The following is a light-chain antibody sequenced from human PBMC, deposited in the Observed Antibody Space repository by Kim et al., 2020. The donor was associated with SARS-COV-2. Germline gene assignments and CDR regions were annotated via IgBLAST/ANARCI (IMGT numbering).Light chain of an antibody. CDR1: QSVTSSY. Sequence: SPGERATRSCRASQSVTSSYLAWYQQKPGQAPRLLIYGASSRATGIPDRFSGSGSGTDFTLTISSLEPEDFVVYYCQQYGSSPRTFGGGTKVDIK. CDR2: GAS. V-gene: IGKV3-20*01. CDR3: QQYGSSPRT. J-gene: IGKJ4*01.